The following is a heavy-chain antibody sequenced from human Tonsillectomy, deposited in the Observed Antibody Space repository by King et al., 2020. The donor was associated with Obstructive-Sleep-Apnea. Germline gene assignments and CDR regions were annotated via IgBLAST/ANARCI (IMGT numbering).Heavy chain of an antibody. CDR3: ARDPPGDYVWGRGPIDY. V-gene: IGHV4-39*07. J-gene: IGHJ4*02. Sequence: QLQESGPGLVKPSETLSLTCTVSGGSISTSSYYWGWIRQPPGKWLEWIGSIYYSGNTYSNPSLKSRVTISVDTSKNQFSLKLSSVTAAETAVYYCARDPPGDYVWGRGPIDYWGQGTLVTVSS. D-gene: IGHD3-16*01. CDR2: IYYSGNT. CDR1: GGSISTSSYY.